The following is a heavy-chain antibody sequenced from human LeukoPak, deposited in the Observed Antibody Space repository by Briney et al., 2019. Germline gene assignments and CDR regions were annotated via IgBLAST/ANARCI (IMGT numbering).Heavy chain of an antibody. CDR1: GYTFTSYD. CDR3: ARGYDDFWSGYRPFDS. CDR2: MNPNSGNT. D-gene: IGHD3-3*01. V-gene: IGHV1-8*01. Sequence: GASVKVSCKASGYTFTSYDINWVRQATGQGLEWMGWMNPNSGNTGYAQKFQGRVTMTRNTSISTAYMELSSLRSEDTAVYYCARGYDDFWSGYRPFDSWGQGTMGTVSS. J-gene: IGHJ4*02.